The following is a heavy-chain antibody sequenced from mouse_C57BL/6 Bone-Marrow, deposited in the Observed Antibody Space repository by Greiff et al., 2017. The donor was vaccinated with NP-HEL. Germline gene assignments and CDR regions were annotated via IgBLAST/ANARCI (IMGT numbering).Heavy chain of an antibody. Sequence: QVQLQQSGAELAKPGASVKLSCKASGYTFTSYWMHWVKQRPGQGLEWIGYINPSSGYTKYNQKFKDKATLTADKSSSPAYMQLSSLTYEDSAVYYCAGCGPYSNYVGDYWGQGTTLTVSS. CDR2: INPSSGYT. V-gene: IGHV1-7*01. CDR1: GYTFTSYW. J-gene: IGHJ2*01. D-gene: IGHD2-5*01. CDR3: AGCGPYSNYVGDY.